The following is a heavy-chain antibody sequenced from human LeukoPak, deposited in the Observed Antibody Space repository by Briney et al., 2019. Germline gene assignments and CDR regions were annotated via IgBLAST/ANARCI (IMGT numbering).Heavy chain of an antibody. CDR2: IYSGGSA. V-gene: IGHV3-66*01. J-gene: IGHJ4*02. CDR3: ATVAEVGYFDY. D-gene: IGHD6-13*01. Sequence: GGSLRLSCAASGFTVSSNYMSWVRQAPGKGLEWVSVIYSGGSAWYAESVKGRFTISRDNSKNTLYLQMNSLRAEDTAVYYCATVAEVGYFDYWGQGTLVTVSS. CDR1: GFTVSSNY.